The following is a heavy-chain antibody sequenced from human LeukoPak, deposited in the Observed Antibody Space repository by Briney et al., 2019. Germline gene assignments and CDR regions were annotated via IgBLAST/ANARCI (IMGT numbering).Heavy chain of an antibody. V-gene: IGHV3-30*03. D-gene: IGHD4-17*01. Sequence: GGSLRLSCAASGFTFSSYGMHWVRQAPGKGLEWVAVISYDGSNKYYADSVKGRFTISRDNSKNTLYLQMNSLRAEDTAVYYCARETGSAVGSTDFDYWGQGTLVTVSS. J-gene: IGHJ4*02. CDR2: ISYDGSNK. CDR1: GFTFSSYG. CDR3: ARETGSAVGSTDFDY.